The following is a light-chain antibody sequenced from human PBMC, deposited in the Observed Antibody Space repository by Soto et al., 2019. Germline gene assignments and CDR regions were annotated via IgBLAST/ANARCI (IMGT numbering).Light chain of an antibody. J-gene: IGLJ2*01. CDR3: AAWDGSLNNVL. V-gene: IGLV1-44*01. CDR1: GSSIGTNT. Sequence: QSVLTQPPSASGTPGQRVTISCSGSGSSIGTNTVNWYRQLPGTAPKLLIYGNNQRPSGVPDRLSGFKSGTSASLAISGLQSEDEAEYYCAAWDGSLNNVLFGGGTKVTVL. CDR2: GNN.